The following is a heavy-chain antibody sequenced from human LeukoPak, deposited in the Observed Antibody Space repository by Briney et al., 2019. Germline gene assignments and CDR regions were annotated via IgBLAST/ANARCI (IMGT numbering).Heavy chain of an antibody. D-gene: IGHD3-9*01. CDR1: GGTFSSYA. CDR3: ARDGGQIRYFDWLLIPRDYYYGMDV. CDR2: IIPIFGTA. V-gene: IGHV1-69*06. Sequence: SVKVSCKASGGTFSSYAISWVRQAPGQGLEWMGGIIPIFGTANYAQKLQGRVTITADKSTSTAYMELSSLRSEDTAVYYCARDGGQIRYFDWLLIPRDYYYGMDVWGKGTTVTVSS. J-gene: IGHJ6*04.